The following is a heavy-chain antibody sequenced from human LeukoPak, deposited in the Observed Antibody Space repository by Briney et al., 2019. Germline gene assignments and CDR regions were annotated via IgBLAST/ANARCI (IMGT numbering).Heavy chain of an antibody. Sequence: SETLSLTCTVSGGSISSYYWSWIRQPAGKGLEWIGRIYTSGSTNYNPSLKSRVTMSVDTSKNQFSLKLSSVTAADTAVYYCAREYGSGSYSSYFDYWGQGTLVTVSS. J-gene: IGHJ4*02. CDR2: IYTSGST. V-gene: IGHV4-4*07. CDR1: GGSISSYY. CDR3: AREYGSGSYSSYFDY. D-gene: IGHD3-10*01.